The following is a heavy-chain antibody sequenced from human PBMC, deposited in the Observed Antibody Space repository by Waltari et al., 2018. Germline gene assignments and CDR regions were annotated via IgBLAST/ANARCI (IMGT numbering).Heavy chain of an antibody. J-gene: IGHJ4*02. Sequence: QVQLVESGGGLVKPGGSLRPSCAASGFTFSDYYMRWIRQAPGKGLEWVSYISSSGSTIYYADSVKGRFTISRDNAKNSLYLQMNSLRAEDTAVYYCASSRHGPSRGIELVFDYWGQGTLVTVSS. CDR1: GFTFSDYY. CDR2: ISSSGSTI. V-gene: IGHV3-11*01. D-gene: IGHD6-6*01. CDR3: ASSRHGPSRGIELVFDY.